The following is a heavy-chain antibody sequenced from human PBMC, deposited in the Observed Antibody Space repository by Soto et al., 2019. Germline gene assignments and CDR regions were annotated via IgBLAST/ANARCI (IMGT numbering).Heavy chain of an antibody. CDR2: INGSCGST. CDR1: GFMFSSYG. Sequence: GGSLRLSCAASGFMFSSYGMSWVRQSPGKGLEWVSSINGSCGSTYYAEPVKGRFTISRDNSKNTLYLQMSSLRAEDTAVYSCAKGPSYSGAYFPFGYWGQGTLVTVSS. D-gene: IGHD1-26*01. J-gene: IGHJ4*02. V-gene: IGHV3-23*01. CDR3: AKGPSYSGAYFPFGY.